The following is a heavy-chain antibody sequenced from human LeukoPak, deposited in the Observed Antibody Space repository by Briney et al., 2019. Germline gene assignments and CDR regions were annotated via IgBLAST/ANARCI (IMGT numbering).Heavy chain of an antibody. CDR3: ARESVDYYDSSGYYYVY. Sequence: ASVKVSCKASGYTFTSYGISWVRQAPGQGLEWMGWISAYNGNTNYAQKLQGRVTMTTDTSTSTAYMELRSLRSDDTAVYYCARESVDYYDSSGYYYVYWGQGTLVTVSS. CDR1: GYTFTSYG. J-gene: IGHJ4*02. D-gene: IGHD3-22*01. V-gene: IGHV1-18*01. CDR2: ISAYNGNT.